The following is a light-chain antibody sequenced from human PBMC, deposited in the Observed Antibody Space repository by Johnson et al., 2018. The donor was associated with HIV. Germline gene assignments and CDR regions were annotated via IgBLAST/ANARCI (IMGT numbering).Light chain of an antibody. Sequence: QSVLTQPPSVSAAPGQKVTISCSGSSSNIGNNYVSWYQQLPGTAPKLLIFENNKRPSGIPDRFSGSKSGTSATLGITGLQTGDEADYYCGTLDNSLTAGVFGTGTKVTVL. J-gene: IGLJ1*01. CDR1: SSNIGNNY. CDR2: ENN. CDR3: GTLDNSLTAGV. V-gene: IGLV1-51*02.